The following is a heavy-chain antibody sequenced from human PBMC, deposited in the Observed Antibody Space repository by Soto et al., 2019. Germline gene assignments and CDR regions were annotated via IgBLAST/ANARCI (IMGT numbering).Heavy chain of an antibody. CDR3: AREENYYGSGSYYFGYYYYGMDV. J-gene: IGHJ6*02. Sequence: EVQLVESGGGLVQPGGSLRLSCAASGFTFSSYSMNWVRQAPGKGLEWVSYISSSSSTIYYEDSVKGRFTISRDNAKNSLYLQMNSLRDEDTAVYYCAREENYYGSGSYYFGYYYYGMDVWGQGTTVTVSS. V-gene: IGHV3-48*02. CDR2: ISSSSSTI. CDR1: GFTFSSYS. D-gene: IGHD3-10*01.